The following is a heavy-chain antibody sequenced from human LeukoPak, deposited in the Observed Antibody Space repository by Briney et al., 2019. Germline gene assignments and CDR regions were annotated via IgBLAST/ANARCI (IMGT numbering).Heavy chain of an antibody. J-gene: IGHJ3*02. CDR1: GGSISSGGYY. D-gene: IGHD4-17*01. V-gene: IGHV4-31*03. CDR3: ARAVGTVTSPQAFDI. Sequence: SETLSLTCTVSGGSISSGGYYWSWIRQHPGKGLEWIGYIYYSGSTYYNPSLKSRVTISVDTSKNQFSLKLSSVTAADTAVYYCARAVGTVTSPQAFDIWGQGTMVTVPS. CDR2: IYYSGST.